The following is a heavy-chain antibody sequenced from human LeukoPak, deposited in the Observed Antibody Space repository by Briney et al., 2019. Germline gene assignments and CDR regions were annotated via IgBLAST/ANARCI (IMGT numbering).Heavy chain of an antibody. J-gene: IGHJ4*02. CDR1: GFTFGDYA. D-gene: IGHD3-22*01. V-gene: IGHV3-49*04. Sequence: GGSLRLSCTASGFTFGDYAMSWVRQAPGKGLEWVGFIRSKAYGGTTEYAASVKGRFTISRDDSKSIAYLQMNSLKTEDTAVYYCTRDTNYYDSSGYYDYWGQGTLVTVSS. CDR2: IRSKAYGGTT. CDR3: TRDTNYYDSSGYYDY.